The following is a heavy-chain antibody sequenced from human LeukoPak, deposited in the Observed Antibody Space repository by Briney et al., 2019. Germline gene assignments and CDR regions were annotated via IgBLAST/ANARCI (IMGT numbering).Heavy chain of an antibody. Sequence: ASVKVSCKAFGYTFTSNYMHWVRQAPGQGPEWMGVISPSGGSTTYAQKFQGRVTLTRDMSTSTDYLELSSLRSEDTAVYYCARGPHHYYDSSGYQNPFDYWGQGTLVTVSS. CDR2: ISPSGGST. D-gene: IGHD3-22*01. CDR3: ARGPHHYYDSSGYQNPFDY. J-gene: IGHJ4*02. V-gene: IGHV1-46*01. CDR1: GYTFTSNY.